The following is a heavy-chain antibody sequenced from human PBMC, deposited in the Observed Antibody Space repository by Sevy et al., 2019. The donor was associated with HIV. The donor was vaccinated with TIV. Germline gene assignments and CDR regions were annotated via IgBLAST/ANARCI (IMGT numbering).Heavy chain of an antibody. J-gene: IGHJ5*02. CDR2: INHSRST. V-gene: IGHV4-34*01. Sequence: SETLSLTCAVYGGSFSGYYWSWIRQPPGKGLEWIGEINHSRSTNYNPSLKSRVTISVDTSKNQFSLKLSSVTAADTAIYYCARVSDLSGKQDPSKSKWFDPWGQGTLVTVSS. CDR3: ARVSDLSGKQDPSKSKWFDP. D-gene: IGHD6-13*01. CDR1: GGSFSGYY.